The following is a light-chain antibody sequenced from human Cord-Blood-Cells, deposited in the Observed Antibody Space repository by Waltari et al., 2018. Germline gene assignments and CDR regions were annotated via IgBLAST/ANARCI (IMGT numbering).Light chain of an antibody. CDR3: QQSYSTPYT. V-gene: IGKV1-39*01. Sequence: IRMTQSHSSSSASVGDRVTITCRASQSISSYLNWYQQKPGKAPKLLIYAASSLQSGVPPRFSGSGSGTDFTLTISSLQPEDFATYYCQQSYSTPYTFGQGTKLEIK. CDR1: QSISSY. J-gene: IGKJ2*01. CDR2: AAS.